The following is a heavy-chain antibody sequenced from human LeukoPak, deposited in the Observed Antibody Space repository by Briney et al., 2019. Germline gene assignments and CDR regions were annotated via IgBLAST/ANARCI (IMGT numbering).Heavy chain of an antibody. CDR3: ARQAEVWLYYYYYMDV. CDR1: GGCISSSSYY. D-gene: IGHD5-24*01. CDR2: IYYSAST. Sequence: PSETLSLTGTVSGGCISSSSYYWGWIRQASGKGLEWNGSIYYSASTYYTPSLKRRVTISLDTSKNQFSLKLSSVTAADTAVYYCARQAEVWLYYYYYMDVWGKGTTVTVSS. J-gene: IGHJ6*03. V-gene: IGHV4-39*07.